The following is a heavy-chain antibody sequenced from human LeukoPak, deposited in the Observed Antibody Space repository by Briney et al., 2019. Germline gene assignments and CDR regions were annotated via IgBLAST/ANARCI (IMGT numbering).Heavy chain of an antibody. Sequence: PSETLSLTCTVSGGSISSYYWSWIRQPPGKGLEWIGYIYYSGSTNYNPSLKSRVTISVDTSKNQFSLKLSSVTAADTAVYYCARTLAAAGTVAFDIWGQGTMVTVSS. D-gene: IGHD6-13*01. V-gene: IGHV4-59*08. CDR1: GGSISSYY. J-gene: IGHJ3*02. CDR3: ARTLAAAGTVAFDI. CDR2: IYYSGST.